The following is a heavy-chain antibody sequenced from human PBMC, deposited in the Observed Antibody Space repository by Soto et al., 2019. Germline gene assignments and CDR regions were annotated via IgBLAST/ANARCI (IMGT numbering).Heavy chain of an antibody. V-gene: IGHV4-39*01. Sequence: SVTMSLTCTVAGGSIISSSYYWGRNNQPPGKGLEWIGSIYYSGSTYYNPSLKSRVTISVDTSKNQFSLKLSSVTAADTAVYYCARPYGDTTLDPAENWFDPWGQGTLVTVSS. CDR2: IYYSGST. D-gene: IGHD4-17*01. CDR1: GGSIISSSYY. J-gene: IGHJ5*02. CDR3: ARPYGDTTLDPAENWFDP.